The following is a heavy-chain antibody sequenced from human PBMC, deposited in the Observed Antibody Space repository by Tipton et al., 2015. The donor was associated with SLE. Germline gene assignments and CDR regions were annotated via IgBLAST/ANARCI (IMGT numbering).Heavy chain of an antibody. CDR3: ARRRFGARGDAFDF. D-gene: IGHD3-10*01. Sequence: TLSLTCTVSGGSISSSSYYWGWIRQPPGKGLEWIGSIYYSGSTYYNPSLKSRVTISVDTSKTQFSLKLSSVTAADTAMYYCARRRFGARGDAFDFWGRGPMVAVSS. CDR2: IYYSGST. V-gene: IGHV4-39*01. CDR1: GGSISSSSYY. J-gene: IGHJ3*01.